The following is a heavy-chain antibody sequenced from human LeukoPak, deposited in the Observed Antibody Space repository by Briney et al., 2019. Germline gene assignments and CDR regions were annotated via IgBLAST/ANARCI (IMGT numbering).Heavy chain of an antibody. CDR1: GFTFNTYG. CDR2: IRYDGSIK. J-gene: IGHJ6*04. V-gene: IGHV3-30*02. D-gene: IGHD3-16*01. CDR3: AKSTRAVMAMMDV. Sequence: PGGSLRLSCAASGFTFNTYGMHWVRQAPGKGLEWVAFIRYDGSIKYYADSVKGRFTISRDNSKNTLYLQMNSLRAEDTAVYFCAKSTRAVMAMMDVWGKGTTVTVSS.